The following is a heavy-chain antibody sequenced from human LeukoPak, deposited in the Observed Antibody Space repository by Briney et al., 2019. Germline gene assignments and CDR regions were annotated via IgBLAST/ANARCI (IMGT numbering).Heavy chain of an antibody. CDR1: GFTFSNHF. CDR3: AKDKFDYDSTGYPYDY. V-gene: IGHV3-21*06. Sequence: GESLRLSCSTSGFTFSNHFMHWVRQAPGQGLEWVSSIGGSGSATFYADSVRGRFTVSRDNAKNSLFLQLNSLRAEDSAVYYCAKDKFDYDSTGYPYDYWGQGVLVTVSS. D-gene: IGHD3-22*01. CDR2: IGGSGSAT. J-gene: IGHJ4*02.